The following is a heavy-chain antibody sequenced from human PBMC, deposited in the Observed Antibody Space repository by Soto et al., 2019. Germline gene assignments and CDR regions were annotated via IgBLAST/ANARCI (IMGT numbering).Heavy chain of an antibody. V-gene: IGHV3-21*01. J-gene: IGHJ4*02. Sequence: PGGSLRLSCAASGFAFSSYSMNWVRQAPGKGLEWVSSISSSSIFIYYADPVKGRFTISRDNAKNSLYLQMNSLRAEVTAVYYCARKYSGYDLAYFDYWGQGTLVTVSS. D-gene: IGHD5-12*01. CDR1: GFAFSSYS. CDR3: ARKYSGYDLAYFDY. CDR2: ISSSSIFI.